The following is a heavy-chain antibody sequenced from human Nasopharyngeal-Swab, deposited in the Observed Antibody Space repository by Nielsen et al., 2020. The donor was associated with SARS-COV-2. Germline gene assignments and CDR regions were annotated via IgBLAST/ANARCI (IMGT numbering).Heavy chain of an antibody. CDR2: VNPRDNSI. J-gene: IGHJ3*02. V-gene: IGHV1-46*01. Sequence: ASVKVSCKASENTFSSYYVHWVREAPGQGLEWMGLVNPRDNSISYVHKFQDRVTVTRDTSTSTVYMELSSLRSEDTAVYYCARELYSNKWGKAFDIWGHGTVVTVSS. D-gene: IGHD6-13*01. CDR3: ARELYSNKWGKAFDI. CDR1: ENTFSSYY.